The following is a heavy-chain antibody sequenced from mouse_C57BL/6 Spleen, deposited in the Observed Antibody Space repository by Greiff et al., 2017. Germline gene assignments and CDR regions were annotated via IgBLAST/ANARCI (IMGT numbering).Heavy chain of an antibody. V-gene: IGHV1-76*01. D-gene: IGHD1-1*01. Sequence: VQVVESGAELVRPGASVKLSCKASGYTFTDYYINWVKQRPGQGLEWIARIYPGSGNTYYNEKFKGKATLTAEKSSSTAYMQLSSLTSEDSAVYFCARCPFITTVVAPFDYWGQGTTLTVSS. CDR1: GYTFTDYY. CDR3: ARCPFITTVVAPFDY. J-gene: IGHJ2*01. CDR2: IYPGSGNT.